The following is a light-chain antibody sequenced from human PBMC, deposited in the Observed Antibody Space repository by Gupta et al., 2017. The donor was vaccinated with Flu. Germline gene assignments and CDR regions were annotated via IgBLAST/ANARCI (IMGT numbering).Light chain of an antibody. CDR1: SSDVGGYNY. Sequence: QSALTQPPSASGSPGQPVTISCTGTSSDVGGYNYVSWYKQHPGKAPKLMICEVNKRPSGVPDRFSGSKSGNTASLTVSGLQAEDEADYYCSSYAGSNTWVFGGGTKLTVL. CDR2: EVN. J-gene: IGLJ3*02. V-gene: IGLV2-8*01. CDR3: SSYAGSNTWV.